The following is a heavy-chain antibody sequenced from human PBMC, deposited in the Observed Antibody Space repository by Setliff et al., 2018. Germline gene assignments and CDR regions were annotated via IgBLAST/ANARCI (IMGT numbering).Heavy chain of an antibody. D-gene: IGHD2-2*01. Sequence: PGGSLRLSCAGSGFTFSSHSMNWVRQAPGKGLEWISYISSTSGTIYYADSVKGRFIISGHNSKNTLYLQMNSLRTEDTAVYYCAPHSRSSDWRALDYWGQGTLVTVSS. CDR2: ISSTSGTI. V-gene: IGHV3-48*01. CDR3: APHSRSSDWRALDY. CDR1: GFTFSSHS. J-gene: IGHJ4*02.